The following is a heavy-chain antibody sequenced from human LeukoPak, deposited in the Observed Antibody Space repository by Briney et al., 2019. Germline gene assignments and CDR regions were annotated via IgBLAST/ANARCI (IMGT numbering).Heavy chain of an antibody. D-gene: IGHD3-22*01. V-gene: IGHV3-30*18. Sequence: GGSLRLSCAAAGFTISSYVMHWVRQAPGKGLEWVALIPYDGSNTDYADFVKGRFTIARDNSKNTPYLQINRLRAADTAVYYCAKRLGAYFDYWGQGTLVTVSS. CDR3: AKRLGAYFDY. J-gene: IGHJ4*02. CDR2: IPYDGSNT. CDR1: GFTISSYV.